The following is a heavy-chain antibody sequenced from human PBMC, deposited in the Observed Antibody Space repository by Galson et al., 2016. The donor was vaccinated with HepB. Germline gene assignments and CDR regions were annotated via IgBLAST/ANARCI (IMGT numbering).Heavy chain of an antibody. D-gene: IGHD3-22*01. CDR1: GFSFSTGDVA. Sequence: PALVKPTQTLTLTCAFSGFSFSTGDVAVGWIRQPPGKALEWLALIYWNDYQRYSPSLRTRLTITKDTAKNQVVLSMSNMDPVDTATYYCAHSGVSYDYDSSPFRGWHFGLWGRGTLVTVPS. CDR2: IYWNDYQ. CDR3: AHSGVSYDYDSSPFRGWHFGL. V-gene: IGHV2-5*01. J-gene: IGHJ2*01.